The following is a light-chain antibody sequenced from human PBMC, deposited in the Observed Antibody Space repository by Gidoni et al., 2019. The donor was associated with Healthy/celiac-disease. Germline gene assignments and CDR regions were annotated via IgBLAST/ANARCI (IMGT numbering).Light chain of an antibody. V-gene: IGKV1-39*01. Sequence: DIQMTQSPSSLSASVGARVTITCRASQSISSYLNWYQQKPGKAPKLQIYAASSLQSGVPSRFSGSGSGTNFTLSISNLQPVDFATCYCQQSYSTPLTFGGGTKVEIK. CDR2: AAS. CDR3: QQSYSTPLT. CDR1: QSISSY. J-gene: IGKJ4*01.